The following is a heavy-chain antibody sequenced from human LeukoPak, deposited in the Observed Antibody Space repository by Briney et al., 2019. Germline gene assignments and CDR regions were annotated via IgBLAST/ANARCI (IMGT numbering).Heavy chain of an antibody. Sequence: SETLSLTCIVSGGSITGDYWSWIRQPAGEGLEWLGLIEDNGNIDYNPSLKGRVTMSRDTSKNDFSLKLSSVTAADTAVYYCARLKNYAFGPWGQGILVTVSS. J-gene: IGHJ5*02. D-gene: IGHD1-7*01. V-gene: IGHV4-4*07. CDR2: IEDNGNI. CDR3: ARLKNYAFGP. CDR1: GGSITGDY.